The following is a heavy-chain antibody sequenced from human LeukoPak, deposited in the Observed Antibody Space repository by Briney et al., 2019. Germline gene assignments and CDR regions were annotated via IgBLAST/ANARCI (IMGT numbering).Heavy chain of an antibody. CDR1: GYTFTSYG. J-gene: IGHJ6*02. V-gene: IGHV1-18*01. D-gene: IGHD3-16*02. Sequence: ASVKVSCKASGYTFTSYGISWVRQAPGQGLEWMGWISAYNGNTNYAQKLQGRVTMTTDTSTSTAYLELRSLRSDDTAVYYCAREFYDYVWGSYRPPGAVGYGMDVWGQGTTVTVSS. CDR3: AREFYDYVWGSYRPPGAVGYGMDV. CDR2: ISAYNGNT.